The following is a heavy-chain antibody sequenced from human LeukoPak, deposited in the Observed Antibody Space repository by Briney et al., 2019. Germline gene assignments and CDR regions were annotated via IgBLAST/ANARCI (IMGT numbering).Heavy chain of an antibody. CDR1: GGSFSGYY. Sequence: SETLSLTCAVYGGSFSGYYWSWIRQPPGKGLEWIGEINHSGSTNYNPSLKSRVTISVDTSKNQFSLKLSSVTAADTAVYYCARGRFGGRMSYYYGSGSSFDYWGQGTLGTVSS. CDR3: ARGRFGGRMSYYYGSGSSFDY. CDR2: INHSGST. J-gene: IGHJ4*02. V-gene: IGHV4-34*01. D-gene: IGHD3-10*01.